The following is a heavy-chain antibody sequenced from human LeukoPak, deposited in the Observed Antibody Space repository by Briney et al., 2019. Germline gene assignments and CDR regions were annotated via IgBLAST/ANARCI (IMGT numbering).Heavy chain of an antibody. Sequence: GGSLRLSCAASGFTYSNYAMSWVRQAPGKGLEWVSGSGTSGSTYYADSVKGRFTISRDNSKNTLYLQMNSLRAEDTAVYYCTKDGRYRLSYFDYWGQGTLVTVSS. CDR1: GFTYSNYA. CDR2: SGTSGST. V-gene: IGHV3-23*01. CDR3: TKDGRYRLSYFDY. J-gene: IGHJ4*02. D-gene: IGHD5-12*01.